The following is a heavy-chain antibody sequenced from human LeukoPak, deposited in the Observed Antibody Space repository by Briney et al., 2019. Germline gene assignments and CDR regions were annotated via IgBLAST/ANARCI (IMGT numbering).Heavy chain of an antibody. CDR3: TRQGESAAGEFDY. CDR1: GFTFSGSA. V-gene: IGHV3-73*01. Sequence: GGSLRLSCAASGFTFSGSAMHWVRQASGKGLEWVGRIRSKANSYATTYAASVRCRFTIARDDSKNTAYLQMNSLKTENTAVYYGTRQGESAAGEFDYWGRGTLVTVSS. J-gene: IGHJ4*02. D-gene: IGHD6-13*01. CDR2: IRSKANSYAT.